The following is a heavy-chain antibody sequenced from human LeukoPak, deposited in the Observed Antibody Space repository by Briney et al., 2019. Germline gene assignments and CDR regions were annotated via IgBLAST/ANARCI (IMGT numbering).Heavy chain of an antibody. CDR1: GGTFSSYA. Sequence: SVKVSCKASGGTFSSYAISWVRQAPGQGLEWMGGIIPIFGTANYAQKFQGRVTITADESTSTAYMELSSLRSEDTAVYYCARERGIAARPWWFDPWGQGTLVTVSS. CDR2: IIPIFGTA. V-gene: IGHV1-69*13. D-gene: IGHD6-6*01. CDR3: ARERGIAARPWWFDP. J-gene: IGHJ5*02.